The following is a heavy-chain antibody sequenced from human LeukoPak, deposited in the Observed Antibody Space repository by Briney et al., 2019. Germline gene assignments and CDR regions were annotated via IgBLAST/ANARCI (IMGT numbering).Heavy chain of an antibody. V-gene: IGHV4-34*01. CDR1: GGSFSGYY. CDR3: AREDGSGAETDNWFDP. J-gene: IGHJ5*02. D-gene: IGHD3-22*01. CDR2: INHSGST. Sequence: SETLSLTCAVYGGSFSGYYWSWIRQPPGKGLEWIGEINHSGSTNYNPSLKSRVTISVDTSKNQFSLKLSSVTAADTAVYYCAREDGSGAETDNWFDPWGQGTLVTVSS.